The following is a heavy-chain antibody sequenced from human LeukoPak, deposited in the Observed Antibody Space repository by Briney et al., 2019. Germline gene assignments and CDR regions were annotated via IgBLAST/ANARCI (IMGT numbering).Heavy chain of an antibody. Sequence: GGSLRLSCAASGFTFSSYAMHWVRQAPGKGLEWVSGISWNSGSIGYADSVKGRFTISRDNAKNSLYLQMNSLRAEDTALYYCAKDIEGYCSSTSCQGFDYWGQGTLVTVSS. CDR2: ISWNSGSI. V-gene: IGHV3-9*01. J-gene: IGHJ4*02. CDR3: AKDIEGYCSSTSCQGFDY. D-gene: IGHD2-2*01. CDR1: GFTFSSYA.